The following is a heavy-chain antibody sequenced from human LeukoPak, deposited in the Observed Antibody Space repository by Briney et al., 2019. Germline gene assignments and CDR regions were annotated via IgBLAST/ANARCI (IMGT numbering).Heavy chain of an antibody. V-gene: IGHV3-15*01. CDR1: GLKFSDAW. CDR3: THGTQFAWLFFFFDF. Sequence: GGSLRLSCAVSGLKFSDAWMSWVRQAPGKGLEWVGRIKSKGAGGTTEYAAPVKGRFIISRDDSKNMVYLEMNSLKTEDTAVYYCTHGTQFAWLFFFFDFWGQGTLVTVS. D-gene: IGHD3-9*01. CDR2: IKSKGAGGTT. J-gene: IGHJ4*02.